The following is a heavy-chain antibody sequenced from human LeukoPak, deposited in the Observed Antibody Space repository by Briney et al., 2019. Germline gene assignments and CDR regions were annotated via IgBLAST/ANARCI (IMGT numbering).Heavy chain of an antibody. CDR3: ARDTTPKYYYDSSGYYWFGAFDI. D-gene: IGHD3-22*01. V-gene: IGHV4-59*01. CDR2: IYYSGST. Sequence: PSETLSLTCTVSGGSISSYYWSWLRQPPGKGLEWIGYIYYSGSTNYNPSLKSRVTISVDTSKNQFSLKLSSVTAADTAVYYCARDTTPKYYYDSSGYYWFGAFDIWGQGTMVTVSS. J-gene: IGHJ3*02. CDR1: GGSISSYY.